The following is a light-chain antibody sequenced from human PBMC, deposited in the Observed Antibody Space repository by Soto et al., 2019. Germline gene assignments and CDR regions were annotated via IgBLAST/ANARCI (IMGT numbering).Light chain of an antibody. CDR3: HQYGSTPT. CDR2: GAS. CDR1: QSVSSNY. V-gene: IGKV3-20*01. Sequence: EIVLTQSPGTLSLSPGERATLSCRASQSVSSNYLAWYQQKPGQAPRVLIYGASRRATGIPDRFSGSGSGTDFTLTISRLEPEDFAVYYCHQYGSTPTFGGGTKVEIK. J-gene: IGKJ4*01.